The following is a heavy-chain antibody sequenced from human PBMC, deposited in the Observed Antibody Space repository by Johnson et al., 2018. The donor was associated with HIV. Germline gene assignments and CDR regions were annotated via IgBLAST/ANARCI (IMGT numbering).Heavy chain of an antibody. V-gene: IGHV3-30*02. J-gene: IGHJ3*02. D-gene: IGHD1-26*01. CDR3: AKDLTSVIVGANDAFDI. CDR1: GITFSSSG. CDR2: IRYDGNNK. Sequence: VQLVESGGGVVQPGGSLRLSCAASGITFSSSGMNWVRQAPGKGLEWVSFIRYDGNNKYYTDSVKGRFTISRDNSKNTLYLQMNSLRAEDTAVYYCAKDLTSVIVGANDAFDIGGQGTMVTVSS.